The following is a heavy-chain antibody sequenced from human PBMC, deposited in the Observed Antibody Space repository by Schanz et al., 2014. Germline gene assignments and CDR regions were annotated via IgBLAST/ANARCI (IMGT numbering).Heavy chain of an antibody. CDR1: GFTFSSYG. J-gene: IGHJ4*02. D-gene: IGHD4-17*01. CDR3: VSAYGEFLDH. V-gene: IGHV3-23*04. CDR2: ISGSGGST. Sequence: AQLVESGGGVVQPGRSRRLSCEASGFTFSSYGMHWVRQAPGKGLEWVSAISGSGGSTVYADSVKGRFTISRDNSKNTLYLEMNSLRAEDTAMYYCVSAYGEFLDHWGQGTLXTVSS.